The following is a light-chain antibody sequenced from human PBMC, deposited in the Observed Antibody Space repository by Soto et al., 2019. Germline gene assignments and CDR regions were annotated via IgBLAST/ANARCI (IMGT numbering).Light chain of an antibody. V-gene: IGLV2-8*01. Sequence: QSALTQPPSASGSPGQSVTISCTGTSSDVGAYDYVSCYQQHPGEPPKLMIYEINKRPSGVPDRFSGAKSADTASLTVSGVQAEDDADYYYSSSAGSNNFPYVFGTGTKVTVL. CDR1: SSDVGAYDY. CDR2: EIN. J-gene: IGLJ1*01. CDR3: SSSAGSNNFPYV.